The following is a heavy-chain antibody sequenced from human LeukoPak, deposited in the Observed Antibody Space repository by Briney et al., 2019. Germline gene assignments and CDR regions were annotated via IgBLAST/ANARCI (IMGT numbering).Heavy chain of an antibody. V-gene: IGHV1-69*05. Sequence: GASVKVSCKASGGTFSSYAISWVRQAPGQGLVWMGGIIPIFGTANYAQKFQGRVTITTDESTSTAYMELSSLRSEDTAVYYCARGGVVITGGFDYWGQGTLVTVSP. CDR1: GGTFSSYA. J-gene: IGHJ4*02. D-gene: IGHD3-22*01. CDR3: ARGGVVITGGFDY. CDR2: IIPIFGTA.